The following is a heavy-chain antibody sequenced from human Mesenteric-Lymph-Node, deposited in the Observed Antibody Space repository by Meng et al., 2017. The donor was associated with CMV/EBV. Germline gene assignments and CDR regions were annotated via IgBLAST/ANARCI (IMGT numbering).Heavy chain of an antibody. Sequence: GESLKISCAASGFTFSSYAMSWVRQAPGKGLEWVSAISGSGGSTYYADSVKGRFTISRDNSKNTLYLQMNSLRAEDTAVYYCAKGTGRSHYPLYYFDYWGQGTLVTVSS. J-gene: IGHJ4*02. CDR1: GFTFSSYA. V-gene: IGHV3-23*01. CDR2: ISGSGGST. D-gene: IGHD2-15*01. CDR3: AKGTGRSHYPLYYFDY.